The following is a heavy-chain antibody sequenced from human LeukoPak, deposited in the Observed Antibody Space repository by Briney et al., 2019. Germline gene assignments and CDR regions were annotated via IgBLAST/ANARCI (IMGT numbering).Heavy chain of an antibody. Sequence: ASVKVSCKASGYTFTSYYMHWVRQAPGQGLEWMGIINPSGGSTSYAQKFQGRVTMTGDTSTSTVYMELSSLRSEDTAVYYCARDKELYDFWSGYSVWGQGTLVTVSS. J-gene: IGHJ4*02. CDR3: ARDKELYDFWSGYSV. D-gene: IGHD3-3*01. V-gene: IGHV1-46*01. CDR1: GYTFTSYY. CDR2: INPSGGST.